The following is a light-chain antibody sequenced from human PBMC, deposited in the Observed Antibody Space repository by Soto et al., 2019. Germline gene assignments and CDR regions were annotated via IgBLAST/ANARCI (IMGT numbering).Light chain of an antibody. V-gene: IGLV2-14*03. Sequence: QSVLTQPASVSGSPGQSITISCTGTSSDVGGYNYVSWYQQHPGKAPKVMIYDVSNRPSGVSNRFSGSKSGNTASLTISGLQAEDEADYYCSSYTITNSISFGGGTKLTVL. J-gene: IGLJ2*01. CDR3: SSYTITNSIS. CDR1: SSDVGGYNY. CDR2: DVS.